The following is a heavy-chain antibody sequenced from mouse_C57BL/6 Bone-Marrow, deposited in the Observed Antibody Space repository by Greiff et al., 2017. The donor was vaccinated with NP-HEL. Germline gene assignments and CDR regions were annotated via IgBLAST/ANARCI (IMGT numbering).Heavy chain of an antibody. V-gene: IGHV1-26*01. D-gene: IGHD3-2*02. CDR1: GYTFTDYY. Sequence: EVQLQQSGPELVKPGASVKISCKASGYTFTDYYMNWVKQSHGKSLEWIGDINPNNGGTSYNQKFKCKATLTVDKSSSTAYMELRSLTSEDSAVYYCARNSSGYVYYYAMDYWGQGTSVTVSS. J-gene: IGHJ4*01. CDR3: ARNSSGYVYYYAMDY. CDR2: INPNNGGT.